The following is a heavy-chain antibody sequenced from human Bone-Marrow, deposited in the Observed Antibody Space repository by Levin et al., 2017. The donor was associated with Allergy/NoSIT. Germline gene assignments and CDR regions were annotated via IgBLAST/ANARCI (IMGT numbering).Heavy chain of an antibody. CDR2: IGDTGIST. CDR3: VKEETSYYYMDV. J-gene: IGHJ6*03. Sequence: GESLKISCAASGFSFKNYAMSWVRQAPGKGLEWVSAIGDTGISTFYGDPVKGRFTISRDNSKNTVFLQMHSLRAEDTAVYFCVKEETSYYYMDVWGQGTAVTVSS. V-gene: IGHV3-23*01. CDR1: GFSFKNYA.